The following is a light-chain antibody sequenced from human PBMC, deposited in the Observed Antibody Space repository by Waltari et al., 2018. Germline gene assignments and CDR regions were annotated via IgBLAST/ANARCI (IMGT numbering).Light chain of an antibody. Sequence: EMVLTQSPGTLSLSPGERATLSCRASESVKVNYLVWYQQKPGQAPRVLIYGSSKRATGIPDRFSGSGSGRDFTLTISRLEPEDFAMYYCQHYDGSPYTFGPGTKLEIK. CDR2: GSS. CDR3: QHYDGSPYT. V-gene: IGKV3-20*01. J-gene: IGKJ3*01. CDR1: ESVKVNY.